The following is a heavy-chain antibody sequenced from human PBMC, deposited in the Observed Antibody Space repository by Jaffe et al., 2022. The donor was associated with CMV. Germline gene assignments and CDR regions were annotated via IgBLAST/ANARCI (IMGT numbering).Heavy chain of an antibody. CDR3: AHRGLSMGYFDL. CDR2: IYANDDK. CDR1: GFSLSTGGVG. J-gene: IGHJ2*01. Sequence: QITLEESGPTLVNPTQTLTLTCTFSGFSLSTGGVGVGWIRQPPGKALDWLAIIYANDDKRYSPSLNGRLTITKDTSKNQVVLTMTNMDPVDTATYYCAHRGLSMGYFDLWGRGTPVTVSS. V-gene: IGHV2-5*01. D-gene: IGHD3-10*01.